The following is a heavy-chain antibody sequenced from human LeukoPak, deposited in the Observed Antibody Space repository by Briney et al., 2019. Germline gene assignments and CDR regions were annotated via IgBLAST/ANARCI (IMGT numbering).Heavy chain of an antibody. Sequence: QPGGSLRLSCAASGSTFSSYWMHWVRQAPGKGLVWVSRINSDGSSTSYADSVKGRFTISRDNAKNTLYLQMNSLRAEDTAVYYCARDNGKIAATDVWGQGTTVTVSS. J-gene: IGHJ6*02. CDR1: GSTFSSYW. CDR3: ARDNGKIAATDV. CDR2: INSDGSST. D-gene: IGHD6-13*01. V-gene: IGHV3-74*01.